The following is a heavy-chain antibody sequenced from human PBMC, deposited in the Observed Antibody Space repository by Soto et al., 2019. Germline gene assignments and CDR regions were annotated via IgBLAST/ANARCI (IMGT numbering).Heavy chain of an antibody. Sequence: SETLSLTCTVSGGSISSNYWSWIRQPAGKGLEWIGRIYASGSNNNNPSLKSRVTMSADTSKNQLSLKLSSLTAADTAVYYCARERQLGPYYYYGVDVWGQGTTVTVSS. CDR2: IYASGSN. D-gene: IGHD6-6*01. CDR1: GGSISSNY. J-gene: IGHJ6*02. CDR3: ARERQLGPYYYYGVDV. V-gene: IGHV4-4*07.